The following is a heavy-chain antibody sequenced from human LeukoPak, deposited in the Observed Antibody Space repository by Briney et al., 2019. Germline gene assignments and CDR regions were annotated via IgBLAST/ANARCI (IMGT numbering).Heavy chain of an antibody. Sequence: GGSLRLSCAASGFTFSSYGMHWVRQAPGKGLEWVAFIRYDGSNKYYADSVKGRFTISRDNSKNTLYLQMNSLRVEDTAVYYCAKDPNGDYVGAFDSWGQGTMVTVSS. CDR1: GFTFSSYG. CDR3: AKDPNGDYVGAFDS. J-gene: IGHJ3*02. CDR2: IRYDGSNK. V-gene: IGHV3-30*02. D-gene: IGHD4-17*01.